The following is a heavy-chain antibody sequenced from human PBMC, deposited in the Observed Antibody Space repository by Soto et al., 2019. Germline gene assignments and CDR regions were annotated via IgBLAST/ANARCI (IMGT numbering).Heavy chain of an antibody. CDR1: GFSLSTSGVG. CDR2: IYWDDDK. Sequence: QITLKESGPTLVKPTQTLTLTCTFSGFSLSTSGVGVGWIRQPPGKALEWLALIYWDDDKRYSPSLKSRLTITKDTSKNRVVLTMTNMDPVDTATYYCAHYGYYRSGKWNWFDPWGQGTLVTVSS. D-gene: IGHD3-10*01. CDR3: AHYGYYRSGKWNWFDP. J-gene: IGHJ5*02. V-gene: IGHV2-5*02.